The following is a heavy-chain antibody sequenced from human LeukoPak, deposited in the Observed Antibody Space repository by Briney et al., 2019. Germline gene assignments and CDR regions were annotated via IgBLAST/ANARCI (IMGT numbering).Heavy chain of an antibody. Sequence: GGSLRLSCAASGFTFSSYAMHWVRQAPGKGLEWVAVISYDGSNKYYADSVKGRFTISRDNSKNTLYLQMNSLRAEDTAVYYCARDRDIVVVPAAIRLIDDAFDIWGQGTMVTVSS. J-gene: IGHJ3*02. CDR3: ARDRDIVVVPAAIRLIDDAFDI. D-gene: IGHD2-2*02. CDR1: GFTFSSYA. V-gene: IGHV3-30-3*01. CDR2: ISYDGSNK.